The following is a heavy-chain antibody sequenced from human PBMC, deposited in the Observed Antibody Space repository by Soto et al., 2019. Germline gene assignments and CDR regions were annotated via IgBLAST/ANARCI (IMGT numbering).Heavy chain of an antibody. J-gene: IGHJ6*02. V-gene: IGHV6-1*01. Sequence: SQTLSLTCAISGDSVSSNSAAWNWIRQSPSRGLEWLGRTYYRSKWYNDYAVSVKSRITINPDTSKNQFSLQLNSVTPEDTAVYYCARAGRIAARPSYYYYGMDVWGQGTTVTVSS. CDR2: TYYRSKWYN. CDR3: ARAGRIAARPSYYYYGMDV. D-gene: IGHD6-6*01. CDR1: GDSVSSNSAA.